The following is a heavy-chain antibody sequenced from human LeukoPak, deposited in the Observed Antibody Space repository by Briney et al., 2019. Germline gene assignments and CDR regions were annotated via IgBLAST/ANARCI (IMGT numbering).Heavy chain of an antibody. CDR2: ISGSGGST. D-gene: IGHD1-1*01. CDR3: AKDVGTALTEDYYYGMDV. CDR1: GFTFSNYA. J-gene: IGHJ6*02. Sequence: GGSLRLSCVASGFTFSNYAVSWVRQTPGKGLEWVSAISGSGGSTYYADSVKGRFTISRDNSKNTLYLQMNSLRAEDTAVYYCAKDVGTALTEDYYYGMDVWGQGTTVTVSS. V-gene: IGHV3-23*01.